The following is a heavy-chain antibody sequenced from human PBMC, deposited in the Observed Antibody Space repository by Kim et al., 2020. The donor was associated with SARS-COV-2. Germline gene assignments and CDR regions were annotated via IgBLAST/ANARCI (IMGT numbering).Heavy chain of an antibody. D-gene: IGHD5-12*01. CDR3: ARGGGYEAYDY. CDR1: GFTFSSYG. CDR2: IWYDGSNK. J-gene: IGHJ4*02. V-gene: IGHV3-33*01. Sequence: GGSLRLSCAASGFTFSSYGMHWVRQAPGKGLEWVAVIWYDGSNKYYADSVKGRFTISRDNSKNTLYLQMNSLRAEDTAVYYCARGGGYEAYDYWGQGTLVTVSS.